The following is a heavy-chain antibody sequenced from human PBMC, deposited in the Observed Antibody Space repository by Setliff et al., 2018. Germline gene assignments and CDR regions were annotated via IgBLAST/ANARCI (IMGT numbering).Heavy chain of an antibody. J-gene: IGHJ3*02. V-gene: IGHV3-7*03. CDR3: ARDPAYGAFDI. Sequence: PGGFLRLSCVASGFSISNYWMAWVRQAPGKGLEWVADIRQDGTNKYYVDSVKGRFTISRDNAKNSLYLQMNGLRAEDTAVYYCARDPAYGAFDIWGQGTMVTVSS. D-gene: IGHD3-16*01. CDR2: IRQDGTNK. CDR1: GFSISNYW.